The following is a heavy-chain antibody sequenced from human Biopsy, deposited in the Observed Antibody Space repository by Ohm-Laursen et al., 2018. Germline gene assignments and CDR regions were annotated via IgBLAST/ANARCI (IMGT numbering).Heavy chain of an antibody. CDR2: ITPIFDTA. D-gene: IGHD2-15*01. J-gene: IGHJ4*02. CDR3: ARGRTLGDCSGSSCYSGDN. CDR1: GGGFKSYA. Sequence: GSSVKVSCNASGGGFKSYALSWVRQAPGQGLEWMGGITPIFDTANYAQKFQGRATITADRSASTAYMELSSLTSDDTAVYYCARGRTLGDCSGSSCYSGDNWGQGTLVTVSS. V-gene: IGHV1-69*06.